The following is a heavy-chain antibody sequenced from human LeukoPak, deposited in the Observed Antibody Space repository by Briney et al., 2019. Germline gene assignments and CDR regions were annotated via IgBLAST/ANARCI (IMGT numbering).Heavy chain of an antibody. V-gene: IGHV3-23*01. Sequence: GGTLRLSCAASGFTFSSYGMSWVRQAPGKGLEWVSAISGSGGSTYYADSVKGRFTISRDNSKNTLYLQMNSLRAEDTAVYYCAKIRRDYYGSGSYLDYYCYMDVWGKGTTVTVSS. CDR1: GFTFSSYG. D-gene: IGHD3-10*01. CDR3: AKIRRDYYGSGSYLDYYCYMDV. J-gene: IGHJ6*03. CDR2: ISGSGGST.